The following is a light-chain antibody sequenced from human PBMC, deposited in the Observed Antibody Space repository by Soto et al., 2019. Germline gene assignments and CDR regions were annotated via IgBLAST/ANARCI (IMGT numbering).Light chain of an antibody. Sequence: DVEMTQSPSTLPTSIGDRVTINCRASQTVSNWLAWYQQKPGKAPKLLIYKASRLESGVPSRVSASGSGTDFTITINGLQSDDYAADFCQQYCKECTFGQGTKLESK. CDR3: QQYCKECT. V-gene: IGKV1-5*03. CDR1: QTVSNW. CDR2: KAS. J-gene: IGKJ2*02.